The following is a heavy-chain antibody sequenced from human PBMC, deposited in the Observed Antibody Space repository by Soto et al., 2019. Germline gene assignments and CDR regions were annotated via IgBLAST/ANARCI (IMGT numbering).Heavy chain of an antibody. Sequence: PGGSLRLSCAASGFTFSSYSMNWVRQAPGKGLEWVSYISSSSSTIYYADSVKGRFTISRDNAKNSLYLQMNSLRDEDTAVYYCARVGAGIVGATNYYGMDVWGQGTTVTVSS. J-gene: IGHJ6*02. V-gene: IGHV3-48*02. D-gene: IGHD1-26*01. CDR3: ARVGAGIVGATNYYGMDV. CDR1: GFTFSSYS. CDR2: ISSSSSTI.